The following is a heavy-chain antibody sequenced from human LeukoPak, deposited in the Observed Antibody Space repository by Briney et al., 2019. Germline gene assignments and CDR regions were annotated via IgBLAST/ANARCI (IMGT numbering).Heavy chain of an antibody. D-gene: IGHD6-13*01. Sequence: SQTLSLTCTVSGGSISSGDYYWSWIRQPPGKGLEWIGYIYYSGSTYYNPSLKSRVTISVDTSKNQFSLKLSSVTAADTTVYYCAREGAAAGEFDYWGQGTLVTVSS. CDR3: AREGAAAGEFDY. V-gene: IGHV4-30-4*01. CDR2: IYYSGST. J-gene: IGHJ4*02. CDR1: GGSISSGDYY.